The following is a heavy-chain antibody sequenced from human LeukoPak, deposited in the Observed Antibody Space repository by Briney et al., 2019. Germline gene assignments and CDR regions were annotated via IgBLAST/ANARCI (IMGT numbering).Heavy chain of an antibody. Sequence: GGSLRLSCAASGFTFSSSAMSWVRQVPGKGLEWISGISGSGASTYYADSVKGRFTISRDDSRNTLYLQMNSLRGDDTAVYYCAKDVGKWESLHFFDYWGQGTLVTVSS. CDR1: GFTFSSSA. V-gene: IGHV3-23*01. CDR3: AKDVGKWESLHFFDY. J-gene: IGHJ4*02. CDR2: ISGSGAST. D-gene: IGHD1-26*01.